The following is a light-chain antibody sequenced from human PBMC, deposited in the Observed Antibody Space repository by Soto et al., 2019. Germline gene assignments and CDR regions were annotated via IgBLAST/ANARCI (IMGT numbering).Light chain of an antibody. CDR3: QQYNNWWT. V-gene: IGKV3-15*01. CDR1: QSVSNN. J-gene: IGKJ1*01. Sequence: EIVMTQSPATLSVSPGERATLSCRASQSVSNNLAWYQKKPGQAPRLLIYGASTRATGIPARFSRGGSGTEFTLTISSLQSEDFAVYYCQQYNNWWTFGQGTRVEIK. CDR2: GAS.